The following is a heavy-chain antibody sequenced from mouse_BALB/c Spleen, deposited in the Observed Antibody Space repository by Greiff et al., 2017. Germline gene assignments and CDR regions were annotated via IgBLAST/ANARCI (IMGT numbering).Heavy chain of an antibody. Sequence: EVKLMESGPGLVKPSQSLSLTCTVTGYSITSDYAWNWIRQFPGNKLEWMGYISYSGSTSYNPSLKSRISITRDTSKNQFFLQLNSVTTEDTATYYCARDYRSYFDYWGQGTTLTVSS. J-gene: IGHJ2*01. CDR3: ARDYRSYFDY. CDR1: GYSITSDYA. D-gene: IGHD2-14*01. V-gene: IGHV3-2*02. CDR2: ISYSGST.